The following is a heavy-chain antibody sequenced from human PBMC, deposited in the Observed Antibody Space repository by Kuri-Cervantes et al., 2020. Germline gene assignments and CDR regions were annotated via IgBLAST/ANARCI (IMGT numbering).Heavy chain of an antibody. CDR3: ARGPQVTSRIAEYFQH. D-gene: IGHD2-2*01. Sequence: GESLKISCAASGFTFSSYAMHWVRQAPGKGLEWVAVISYDGSNKYYADSVKGRFTISRDNSKNTLYLQMNSLRAEDTAVYYCARGPQVTSRIAEYFQHWGQGTLVTVSS. V-gene: IGHV3-30*01. J-gene: IGHJ1*01. CDR1: GFTFSSYA. CDR2: ISYDGSNK.